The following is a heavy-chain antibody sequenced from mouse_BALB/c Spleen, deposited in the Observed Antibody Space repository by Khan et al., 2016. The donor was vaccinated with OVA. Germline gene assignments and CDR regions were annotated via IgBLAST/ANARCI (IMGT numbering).Heavy chain of an antibody. Sequence: VQLQQSGPELVKPGASVKMSCKASGSTFTNYIIHWVKQKPGQGLEWIGDINPYNDGTKYNEKFKGKATLTSDKSSSTAYMELSGLTSEDSAVYSCARDCGSSCWFAYWGQGTLVTVSA. CDR1: GSTFTNYI. CDR3: ARDCGSSCWFAY. CDR2: INPYNDGT. J-gene: IGHJ3*01. V-gene: IGHV1S136*01. D-gene: IGHD1-1*01.